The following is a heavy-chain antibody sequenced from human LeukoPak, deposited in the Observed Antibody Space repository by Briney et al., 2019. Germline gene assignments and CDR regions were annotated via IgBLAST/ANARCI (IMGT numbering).Heavy chain of an antibody. CDR1: GGSISSSSYY. Sequence: SETLSLTCTVSGGSISSSSYYWGWIRQPPGKGLEWIGSIYYSGSTYYNPSLKSRVTISVDTSKNQFSLKLSSVTAADTAVYYCASLPGRGYSHGTFDYWGQGTLVTVSS. J-gene: IGHJ4*02. CDR3: ASLPGRGYSHGTFDY. D-gene: IGHD5-18*01. V-gene: IGHV4-39*01. CDR2: IYYSGST.